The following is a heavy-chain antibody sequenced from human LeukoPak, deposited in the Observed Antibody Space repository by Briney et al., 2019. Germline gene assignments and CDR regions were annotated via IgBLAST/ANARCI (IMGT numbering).Heavy chain of an antibody. V-gene: IGHV3-11*04. Sequence: GGSLRLSCAASGFTFSDYYMSWIRQAPGKGLEWVSYISSSGSTIYYADSVKGRFTISRDNAKNSLYLQMNSLRAEDTAVYYCARARAEYSYGFSVYYYYYMDVWGKGTTVTVSS. D-gene: IGHD5-18*01. J-gene: IGHJ6*03. CDR1: GFTFSDYY. CDR2: ISSSGSTI. CDR3: ARARAEYSYGFSVYYYYYMDV.